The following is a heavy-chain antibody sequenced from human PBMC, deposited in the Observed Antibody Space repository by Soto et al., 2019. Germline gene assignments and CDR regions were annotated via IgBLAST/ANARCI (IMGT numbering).Heavy chain of an antibody. D-gene: IGHD3-10*01. CDR1: GGSLSSGGYY. V-gene: IGHV4-31*03. J-gene: IGHJ4*02. CDR3: ARIRIYYYGSGNCDY. CDR2: IYYSGST. Sequence: QVQLQESGPGLVKPSQTLSLTCTVSGGSLSSGGYYWRWIRQHPGKGLEWIGYIYYSGSTYYNPSLKSRITVSVDPSKNQLSLKLSAVTAAATAVKCCARIRIYYYGSGNCDYWGQGTLVTVSS.